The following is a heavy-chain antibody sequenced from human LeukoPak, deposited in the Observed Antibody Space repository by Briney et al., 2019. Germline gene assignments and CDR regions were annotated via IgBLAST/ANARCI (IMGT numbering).Heavy chain of an antibody. D-gene: IGHD2-2*01. CDR2: MNPNSGNT. CDR3: ARGVGRRSYQLLFRHYYYGMDV. Sequence: ASVKVSCRASGYTFTSYDINWVRQATGQGLEWKGWMNPNSGNTGYAQKFQGSVTMTRNTSISTAYMELSSLRSEDTAVYYCARGVGRRSYQLLFRHYYYGMDVWGQGTTVTVSS. J-gene: IGHJ6*02. CDR1: GYTFTSYD. V-gene: IGHV1-8*01.